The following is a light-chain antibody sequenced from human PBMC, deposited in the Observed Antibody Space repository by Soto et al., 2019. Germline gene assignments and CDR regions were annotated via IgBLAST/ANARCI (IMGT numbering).Light chain of an antibody. J-gene: IGKJ5*01. CDR2: DAS. Sequence: DIQMTQSPSSLSASVGDRVTITCQAIQDIKNYLNWYQQKLGKAPKLLIYDASNLETGVPSRFSGSGYGTDFTFTISSLQPEDFATYFCQQYSNLITFAQGTRLEIK. CDR1: QDIKNY. V-gene: IGKV1-33*01. CDR3: QQYSNLIT.